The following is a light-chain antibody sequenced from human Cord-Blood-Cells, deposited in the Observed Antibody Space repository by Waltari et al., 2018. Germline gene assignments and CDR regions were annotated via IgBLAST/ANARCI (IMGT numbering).Light chain of an antibody. CDR3: QQYNSYLT. CDR1: QSISSW. V-gene: IGKV1-5*01. CDR2: DAS. J-gene: IGKJ4*01. Sequence: DIQMTQSPSTLSASVGDRATITFRASQSISSWLAWYQQKPGKAPKLLIYDASSLESGVPSRFSGSGSGTEFTLTISSLQPDDFATYYCQQYNSYLTFGGGTKVEIK.